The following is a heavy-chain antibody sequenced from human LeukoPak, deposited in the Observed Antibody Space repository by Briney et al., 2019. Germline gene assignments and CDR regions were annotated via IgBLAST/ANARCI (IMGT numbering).Heavy chain of an antibody. D-gene: IGHD6-13*01. CDR3: AREMGDKYSSSWALDL. CDR1: GFTFSN. V-gene: IGHV3-21*01. CDR2: LSTSNNYI. Sequence: GGSLRLSCVVSGFTFSNMNWVRQAPGKGLEWVSSLSTSNNYIYYADSVTGRFTISRENAKNSLYLQMNSLRAGDTAVYYCAREMGDKYSSSWALDLWGRGTLVTVSS. J-gene: IGHJ2*01.